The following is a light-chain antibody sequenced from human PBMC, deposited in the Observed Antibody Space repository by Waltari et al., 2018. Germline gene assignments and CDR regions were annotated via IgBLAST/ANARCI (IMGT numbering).Light chain of an antibody. CDR3: QQSHSSPLT. Sequence: DVQMTQSPSSLSASIGDRVTITCRASRSVIGYLNWYQQKPGKVPKLLIYATSSLQSGVPSRFSGSGSGTDYTLTINTLQPEDFATYYCQQSHSSPLTFGPGTKVDIK. CDR2: ATS. V-gene: IGKV1-39*01. CDR1: RSVIGY. J-gene: IGKJ3*01.